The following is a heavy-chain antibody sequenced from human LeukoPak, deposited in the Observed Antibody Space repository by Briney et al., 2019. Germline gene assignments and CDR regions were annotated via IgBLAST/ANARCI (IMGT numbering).Heavy chain of an antibody. CDR3: ARGRIYSSGPFDY. CDR2: ISSNGGST. CDR1: GFTFSSYA. V-gene: IGHV3-64*04. J-gene: IGHJ4*02. D-gene: IGHD6-19*01. Sequence: GGSLRLSCSASGFTFSSYAMHWVRQAPGKGLEYVSAISSNGGSTYYADSVKGRFTISRDNAKNSLFLQLNSLRAEDTAVYYCARGRIYSSGPFDYWGQGTLVTVSS.